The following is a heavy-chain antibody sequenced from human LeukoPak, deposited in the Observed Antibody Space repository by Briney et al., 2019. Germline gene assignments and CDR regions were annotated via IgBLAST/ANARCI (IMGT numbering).Heavy chain of an antibody. CDR1: GDSMSTNNYH. Sequence: PSETLSLTCSVSGDSMSTNNYHWGWIRQPPGKGLEGIGSICYRGTTYYNPSLKSRVTISVDTSENLFSLKVNYVTAADKAVYYCARRAAVGKDWFDPWGQGTLVTVSS. V-gene: IGHV4-39*01. J-gene: IGHJ5*02. CDR3: ARRAAVGKDWFDP. CDR2: ICYRGTT. D-gene: IGHD6-13*01.